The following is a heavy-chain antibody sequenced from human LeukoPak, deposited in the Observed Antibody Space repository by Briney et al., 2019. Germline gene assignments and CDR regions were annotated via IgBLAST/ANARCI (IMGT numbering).Heavy chain of an antibody. Sequence: GGSLRLSCEATGFVFYDYAMHWVRQVPGKGLEWVSGISWNSGDIAYADSVKGRFTISGDNAKNSLYLQMNSLKPEDTALYYCARAQSKESDDSGSFYRHFDYWGRGTLVTVSS. J-gene: IGHJ4*02. D-gene: IGHD3-10*01. V-gene: IGHV3-9*01. CDR2: ISWNSGDI. CDR3: ARAQSKESDDSGSFYRHFDY. CDR1: GFVFYDYA.